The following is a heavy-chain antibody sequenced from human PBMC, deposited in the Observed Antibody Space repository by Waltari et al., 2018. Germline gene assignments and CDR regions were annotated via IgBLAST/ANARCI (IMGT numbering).Heavy chain of an antibody. CDR2: MNPNSGNT. J-gene: IGHJ4*02. CDR3: ARRAAVAGTTFDY. CDR1: GYTFTSYD. V-gene: IGHV1-8*02. Sequence: QVQLVQSGAEVKKPGASVKVSCKASGYTFTSYDINWVRQATGQGLEWMGWMNPNSGNTGYARKFQGRVTMTRNTAISTAYMGLSSLRSEDTAVYYCARRAAVAGTTFDYWGQGTLVTVSS. D-gene: IGHD6-19*01.